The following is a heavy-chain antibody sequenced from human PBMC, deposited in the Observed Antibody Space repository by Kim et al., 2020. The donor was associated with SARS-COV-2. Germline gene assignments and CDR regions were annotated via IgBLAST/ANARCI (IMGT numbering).Heavy chain of an antibody. D-gene: IGHD3-3*01. CDR1: GGSISSYY. CDR2: IYTSGST. V-gene: IGHV4-4*07. Sequence: SETLSLTCTVSGGSISSYYWSWIRQPAGKGLEWIGRIYTSGSTNYNPSLKSRVTMSVDTSKNQFSLKLSSVTAADTAVYYCARDLTIFGVVISYGMDVWGQGTTVTVSS. J-gene: IGHJ6*02. CDR3: ARDLTIFGVVISYGMDV.